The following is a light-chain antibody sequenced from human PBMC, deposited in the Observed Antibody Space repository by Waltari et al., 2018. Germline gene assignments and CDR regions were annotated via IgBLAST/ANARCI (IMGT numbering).Light chain of an antibody. CDR2: GAS. J-gene: IGKJ2*01. CDR1: HSVFYSSAENHY. CDR3: QQYYSAPPNT. V-gene: IGKV4-1*01. Sequence: DIVMTQSPPFLAVSLGERATINCTSSHSVFYSSAENHYIAWYPRNPGRRLKVLIYGASTRAARVPERFRGMGSGTPVSLTHDSLQGEDVAVDYCQQYYSAPPNTFGRGTKLDLK.